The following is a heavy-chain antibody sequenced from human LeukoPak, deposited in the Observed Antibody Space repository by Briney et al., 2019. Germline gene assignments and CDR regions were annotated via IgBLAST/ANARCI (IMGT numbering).Heavy chain of an antibody. Sequence: RALGGSVSGSARRRSTYYAGWIHKPPGKGLEWIGSIYYSGSTYYNPSLKSRVTISVDTSKNQFSLKLSSVTAADTAVYYCARHLWQQLAFFDYWGQGTLVTVSS. J-gene: IGHJ4*02. CDR2: IYYSGST. CDR1: GSARRRSTYY. V-gene: IGHV4-39*01. D-gene: IGHD6-13*01. CDR3: ARHLWQQLAFFDY.